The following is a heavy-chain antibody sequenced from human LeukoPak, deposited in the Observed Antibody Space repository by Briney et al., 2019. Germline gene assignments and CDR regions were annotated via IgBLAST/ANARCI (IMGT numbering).Heavy chain of an antibody. CDR1: GFTFSRYW. CDR3: ARVISGYDSSGYRD. J-gene: IGHJ4*02. Sequence: GGSLRLSCVASGFTFSRYWMHWVRQTPSKGLVWVSRINSAGSSTSYADPVQGRFTISRDNAKNTLYLQMNSLRAEDTAIYYCARVISGYDSSGYRDWGQGTLVTVSS. V-gene: IGHV3-74*01. D-gene: IGHD3-22*01. CDR2: INSAGSST.